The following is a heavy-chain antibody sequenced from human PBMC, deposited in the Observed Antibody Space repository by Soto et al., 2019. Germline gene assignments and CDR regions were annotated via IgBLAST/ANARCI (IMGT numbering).Heavy chain of an antibody. Sequence: SLKISCKTSGYIFTSYWIGWVRQMPGKGLEWMAIIHPGGSDTRYSPSLQGQVTISADKSISTAYLQWSSLKASDTAMYYCATGIATRYYGMDVWGQGTTVTVSS. J-gene: IGHJ6*02. V-gene: IGHV5-51*01. D-gene: IGHD6-13*01. CDR1: GYIFTSYW. CDR3: ATGIATRYYGMDV. CDR2: IHPGGSDT.